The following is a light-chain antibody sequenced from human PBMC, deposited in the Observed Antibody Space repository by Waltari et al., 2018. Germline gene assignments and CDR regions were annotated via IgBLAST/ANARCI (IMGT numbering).Light chain of an antibody. Sequence: IQLTQSPSFLSASVGDRVTITCRSSQGISSYLAWYQQKAGKAPKLLIHTASTVQGGVPSRFSGSGSGTDFTLTISSLQPEDFATYYCQQRHSYPITFGQGTRLDIK. J-gene: IGKJ5*01. CDR2: TAS. CDR3: QQRHSYPIT. CDR1: QGISSY. V-gene: IGKV1-9*01.